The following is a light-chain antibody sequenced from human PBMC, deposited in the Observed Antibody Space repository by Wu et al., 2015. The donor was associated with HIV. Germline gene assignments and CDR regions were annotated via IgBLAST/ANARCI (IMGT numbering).Light chain of an antibody. CDR1: QSISSD. V-gene: IGKV3-15*01. CDR3: QQYNSYPRT. J-gene: IGKJ1*01. CDR2: GAS. Sequence: EIVMTQSPPTLSVSPGERATLSCRASQSISSDLAWYQQKPGQAPRLLIYGASTRDTNIPARFSGSGFGTEFTLIISSLQPDDFATYYCQQYNSYPRTFGQGTKVEIK.